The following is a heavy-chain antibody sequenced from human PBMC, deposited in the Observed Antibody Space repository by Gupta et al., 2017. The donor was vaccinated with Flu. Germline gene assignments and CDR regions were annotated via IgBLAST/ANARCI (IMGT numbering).Heavy chain of an antibody. D-gene: IGHD2/OR15-2a*01. V-gene: IGHV3-15*04. CDR1: GLPFTNAW. CDR2: IARKSDGETT. CDR3: ATPPGFYDAAPLDY. Sequence: EVQLVESGGGLVTPGESLRLSCAPSGLPFTNAWMTWVRQAPGRGSGWVGHIARKSDGETTDYAAPVKDRFTISRDDSKNLVYLQMNNLKIEDTAVYYCATPPGFYDAAPLDYWGQGTLVTVSS. J-gene: IGHJ4*02.